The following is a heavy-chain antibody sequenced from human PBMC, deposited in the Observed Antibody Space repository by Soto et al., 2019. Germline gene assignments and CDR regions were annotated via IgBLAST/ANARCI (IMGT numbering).Heavy chain of an antibody. J-gene: IGHJ2*01. V-gene: IGHV1-69*01. CDR1: GGTFSSYA. CDR3: AREAEMATEDWYFDL. Sequence: QVQLVQSGAEVKKPGSSVKVSCKASGGTFSSYAISWVRQAPGQGLEWMGGIIPIFGTANYAQKFQGRVTITADESTSTADMELSRLRSEDTAVYYCAREAEMATEDWYFDLWGRGTLVTVSS. D-gene: IGHD6-25*01. CDR2: IIPIFGTA.